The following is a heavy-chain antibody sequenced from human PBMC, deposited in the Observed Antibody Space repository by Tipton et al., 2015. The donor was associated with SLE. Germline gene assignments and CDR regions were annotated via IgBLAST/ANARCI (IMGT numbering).Heavy chain of an antibody. CDR3: AAGSFGILGRWFDP. J-gene: IGHJ5*02. CDR1: GGSISSSSSYY. Sequence: TLSLTCAVYGGSISSSSSYYWAWIRQPPGKGVEWIGEINHRGSTNYNPSLKSRVTISVDTSKNQFSLKLSSVTAADTAVYYCAAGSFGILGRWFDPWGQGTLVTVSS. V-gene: IGHV4-34*01. D-gene: IGHD1-26*01. CDR2: INHRGST.